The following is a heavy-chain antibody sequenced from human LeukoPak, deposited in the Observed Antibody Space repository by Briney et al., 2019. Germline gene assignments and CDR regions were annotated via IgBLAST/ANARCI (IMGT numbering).Heavy chain of an antibody. D-gene: IGHD6-19*01. V-gene: IGHV1-46*01. Sequence: GSVRVSCKASGYTFTSYYMHWVRQAPGQGLEWMGIINPSGGITSYAQKFQRRVTMTRDTSTSTVYMELSSLRSEDTAVYYCARDPGIAVAGPPYWYFDLWGRGTLVPVSS. CDR1: GYTFTSYY. CDR3: ARDPGIAVAGPPYWYFDL. J-gene: IGHJ2*01. CDR2: INPSGGIT.